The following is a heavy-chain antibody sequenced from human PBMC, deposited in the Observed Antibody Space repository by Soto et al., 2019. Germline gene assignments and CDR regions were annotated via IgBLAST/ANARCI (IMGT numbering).Heavy chain of an antibody. CDR3: ARLAAAAPGGDWYYYYYMDV. D-gene: IGHD6-13*01. J-gene: IGHJ6*03. V-gene: IGHV4-39*01. Sequence: SETLSLTCTVSGGSISSSSYYWGWIRQPPGKGLEWIGTIYYSGSTYYNPSLKSRVTISVDTSKNQFSLKLSSVTAADTAVYYCARLAAAAPGGDWYYYYYMDVWGKGTTVTVSS. CDR2: IYYSGST. CDR1: GGSISSSSYY.